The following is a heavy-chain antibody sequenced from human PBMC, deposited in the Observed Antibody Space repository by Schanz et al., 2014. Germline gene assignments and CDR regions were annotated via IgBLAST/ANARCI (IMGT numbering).Heavy chain of an antibody. J-gene: IGHJ4*02. V-gene: IGHV3-23*04. CDR1: RFTFSNYA. D-gene: IGHD3-9*01. CDR2: ISGSGGST. CDR3: AKDHAGSDILTALGN. Sequence: EVQLVESGGGLVQPGGSLRLSCAASRFTFSNYAMSWVRQAPGKGLEWVSAISGSGGSTYDADSVKGRFTISRDNSKNTLYLQMNSLRAEDTAVYYCAKDHAGSDILTALGNWGQGTLVAVSS.